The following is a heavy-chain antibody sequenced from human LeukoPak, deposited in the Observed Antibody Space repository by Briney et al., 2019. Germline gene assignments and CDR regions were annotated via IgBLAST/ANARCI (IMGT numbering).Heavy chain of an antibody. J-gene: IGHJ4*02. CDR2: IYYSGNT. CDR3: ARMISSSPIDY. D-gene: IGHD6-13*01. Sequence: PSETLSLTCTVSGGSFSSSDYYWCWIRQPPGKGLEWIGSIYYSGNTYYNPSLKSRLTISVDTFKNQFSLKLSSVTAADTAVYYCARMISSSPIDYWGQGALVTVSS. V-gene: IGHV4-39*07. CDR1: GGSFSSSDYY.